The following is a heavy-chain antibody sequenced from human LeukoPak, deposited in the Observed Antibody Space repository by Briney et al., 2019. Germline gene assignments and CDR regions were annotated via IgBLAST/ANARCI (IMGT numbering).Heavy chain of an antibody. J-gene: IGHJ3*02. V-gene: IGHV3-74*01. CDR3: ARGGGDHAFDI. CDR2: INSDGSNT. Sequence: GGSLRLPCAASRFAFSNYWMHWVRQAPGKGLIWVSRINSDGSNTIYGDSVKGRFTISRDNAKNTLYLQLSSLRGEDTAVYYCARGGGDHAFDIWGQGTMVTVSS. D-gene: IGHD3-16*01. CDR1: RFAFSNYW.